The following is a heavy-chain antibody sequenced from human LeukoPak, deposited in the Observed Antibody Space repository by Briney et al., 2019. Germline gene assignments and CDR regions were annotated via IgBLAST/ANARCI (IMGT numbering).Heavy chain of an antibody. CDR1: GDSVSSNSAA. D-gene: IGHD6-19*01. V-gene: IGHV6-1*01. CDR2: TYYRSKWYN. CDR3: AREGYSSGWYYYYGMDV. Sequence: SQTLSLTYAISGDSVSSNSAAWNWIRQSPSRGLEWLGRTYYRSKWYNDYAVSVKSRITINPDTSKNQFSLQLNSVTPEDTAVYYCAREGYSSGWYYYYGMDVWGQGTTVTVSS. J-gene: IGHJ6*02.